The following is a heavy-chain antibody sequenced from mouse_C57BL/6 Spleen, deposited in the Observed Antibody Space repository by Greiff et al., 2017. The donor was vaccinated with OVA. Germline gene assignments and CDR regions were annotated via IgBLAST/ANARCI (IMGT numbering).Heavy chain of an antibody. D-gene: IGHD2-10*02. CDR3: AYGNTGAWFAY. CDR1: GYTFTSYW. J-gene: IGHJ3*01. CDR2: IDPNSGGT. Sequence: QVQLKQPGAELVKPGASVKLSCKASGYTFTSYWMHWVKQRPGRGLEWIGRIDPNSGGTKYNEKFKSKATLTVDKPSSTAYMQRSSLTSEDSAVYYCAYGNTGAWFAYWGQGTLVTVSA. V-gene: IGHV1-72*01.